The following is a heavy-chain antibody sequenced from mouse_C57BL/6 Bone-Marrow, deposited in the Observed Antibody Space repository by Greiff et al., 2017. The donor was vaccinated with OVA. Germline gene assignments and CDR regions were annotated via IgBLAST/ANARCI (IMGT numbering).Heavy chain of an antibody. CDR2: IDPETGGT. J-gene: IGHJ1*03. Sequence: QVQLQQSGAELVRPGASVTLSCKASGYTFTDYELHWVQQTPVHGLEWIGAIDPETGGTAYNQKFKGKAILTADKSSSTAYMELRSLTSEDSAVYYCTRAHYGSSLDVWGTGTTVTVSS. V-gene: IGHV1-15*01. CDR3: TRAHYGSSLDV. D-gene: IGHD1-1*01. CDR1: GYTFTDYE.